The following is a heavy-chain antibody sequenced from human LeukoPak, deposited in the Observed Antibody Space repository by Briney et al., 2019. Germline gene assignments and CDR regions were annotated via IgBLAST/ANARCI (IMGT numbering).Heavy chain of an antibody. J-gene: IGHJ3*01. CDR3: ARGTYNTSPPDL. V-gene: IGHV4-59*01. D-gene: IGHD1-14*01. CDR1: GVSIRSNY. Sequence: SSETLSLTCTVSGVSIRSNYWSWVRQPPGKGLEWVGYIYYTGSTKYNPSLKSRVTISVDTSRSQFSLKLNSVTAADTAVYYCARGTYNTSPPDLWGQGTMVTVPS. CDR2: IYYTGST.